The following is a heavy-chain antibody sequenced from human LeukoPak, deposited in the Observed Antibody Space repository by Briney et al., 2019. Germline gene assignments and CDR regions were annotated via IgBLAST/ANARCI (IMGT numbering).Heavy chain of an antibody. D-gene: IGHD1-26*01. CDR1: GFTFSSYG. CDR2: ISYDGSNK. V-gene: IGHV3-30*18. J-gene: IGHJ4*02. Sequence: PGGSLRLSCAASGFTFSSYGVHWVRQAPGKGLEWVAVISYDGSNKYYADSVKGRFTISRDNSKNTLYLQMNSLRAEDTAVYYCAKNSGSYSYTYLFDYWGQGTLVTVSS. CDR3: AKNSGSYSYTYLFDY.